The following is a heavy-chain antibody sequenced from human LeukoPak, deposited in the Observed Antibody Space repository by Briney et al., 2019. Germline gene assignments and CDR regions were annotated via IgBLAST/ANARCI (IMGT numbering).Heavy chain of an antibody. CDR2: IIPVFAPA. Sequence: GSSVKVSCKASGGTFKSYAIAWVRQAPGQGLEWMGGIIPVFAPARYAQNFQGRVTITTDESTSTAYMELSSLKSEDTAVYYCARGAHSGSYSSWFHPWGQGTLVTVSS. J-gene: IGHJ5*02. D-gene: IGHD3-10*01. V-gene: IGHV1-69*05. CDR1: GGTFKSYA. CDR3: ARGAHSGSYSSWFHP.